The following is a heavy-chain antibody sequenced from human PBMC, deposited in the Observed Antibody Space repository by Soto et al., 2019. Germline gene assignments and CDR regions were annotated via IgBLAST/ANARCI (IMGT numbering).Heavy chain of an antibody. D-gene: IGHD4-17*01. CDR3: VRESGDYFHFDY. Sequence: QVQLVESGGGVVQPGRSLRLSCAASGFTFSRYGMHWVRQAPGKGLEWVAAIWYDGSNKYYAESVQGRFTISRDNSKNTLYLQMNSLRAEDTAMYYCVRESGDYFHFDYWGQGTLVTVSS. J-gene: IGHJ4*02. V-gene: IGHV3-33*01. CDR2: IWYDGSNK. CDR1: GFTFSRYG.